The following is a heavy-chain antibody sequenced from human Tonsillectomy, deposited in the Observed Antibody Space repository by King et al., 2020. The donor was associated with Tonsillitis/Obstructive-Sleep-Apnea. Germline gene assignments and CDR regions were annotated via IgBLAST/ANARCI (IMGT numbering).Heavy chain of an antibody. Sequence: VQLVQSGGGLVKPGGSLRLSCAASGFTFSSYSMNWVRQAPGKGLEWVSSISSSSSYIYYADSVKGRFTISRDNAKNSLYLQMNSLRAEDTAVYYCARDYDFWSGYYLFRGQGTLVTVSS. CDR2: ISSSSSYI. V-gene: IGHV3-21*01. CDR3: ARDYDFWSGYYLF. D-gene: IGHD3-3*01. J-gene: IGHJ4*02. CDR1: GFTFSSYS.